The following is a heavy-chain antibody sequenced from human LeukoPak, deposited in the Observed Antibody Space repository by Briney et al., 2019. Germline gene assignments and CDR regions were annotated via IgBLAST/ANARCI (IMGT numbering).Heavy chain of an antibody. CDR3: ARDHGLSVVVVAATWSGMDV. Sequence: ASGKVSCKASGYTFTSYGISWVRQAAGQGGEWMGWISAYNGNTNYAQKLQGRVTMTTDTSTSTAYMELRSLRSDDTAVYYCARDHGLSVVVVAATWSGMDVWGQGTTVTVSS. D-gene: IGHD2-15*01. V-gene: IGHV1-18*01. CDR1: GYTFTSYG. CDR2: ISAYNGNT. J-gene: IGHJ6*02.